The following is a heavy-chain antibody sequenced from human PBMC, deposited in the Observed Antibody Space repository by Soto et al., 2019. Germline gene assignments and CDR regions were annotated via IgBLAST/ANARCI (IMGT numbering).Heavy chain of an antibody. V-gene: IGHV3-74*01. CDR1: GFTFSSYW. CDR2: ITSDGSST. Sequence: EVRLVESGGGLVQPGGSLRLSCAASGFTFSSYWMHWVRQAPGKGLVWVSRITSDGSSTSYADSVKGRFTISRDNAKNTLYLQMNSLRAEDTAVYYCARSHSSGWYYFEYWGQGTLVTVSS. J-gene: IGHJ4*02. D-gene: IGHD6-19*01. CDR3: ARSHSSGWYYFEY.